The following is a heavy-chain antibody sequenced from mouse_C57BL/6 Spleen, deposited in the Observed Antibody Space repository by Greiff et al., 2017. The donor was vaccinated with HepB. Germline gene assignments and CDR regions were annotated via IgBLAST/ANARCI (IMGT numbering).Heavy chain of an antibody. V-gene: IGHV3-6*01. Sequence: EVKLQESGPGLVKPSQSLSLTCSVTGYSITSGYYWNWIRQFPGNKLEWMGYISYDGSNNYNPSLKNRISITRDTSKNQFFLKLNSVTTEDTATYYCALYSNYGGAYWGQGTLVTVSA. CDR1: GYSITSGYY. J-gene: IGHJ3*01. CDR3: ALYSNYGGAY. CDR2: ISYDGSN. D-gene: IGHD2-5*01.